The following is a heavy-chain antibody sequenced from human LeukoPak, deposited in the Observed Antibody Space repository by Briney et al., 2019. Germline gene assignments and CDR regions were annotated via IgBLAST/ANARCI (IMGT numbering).Heavy chain of an antibody. CDR2: IYYTGKT. V-gene: IGHV4-61*03. J-gene: IGHJ4*02. CDR3: AWSQNYYGSGDY. D-gene: IGHD3-10*01. Sequence: SETLSLTCTVSGDSVSNGNYYWSWLRQPPGTALEWIGYIYYTGKTYYNPSLEGRVTILVDTSRNHFSVKLSSVTAADTAVYYCAWSQNYYGSGDYWSQGTLVTVSS. CDR1: GDSVSNGNYY.